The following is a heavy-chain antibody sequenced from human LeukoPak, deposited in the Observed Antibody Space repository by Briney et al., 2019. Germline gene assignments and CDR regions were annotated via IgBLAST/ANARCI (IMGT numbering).Heavy chain of an antibody. J-gene: IGHJ2*01. CDR1: GYTFTSYD. V-gene: IGHV1-8*01. CDR3: VVTTVATLINWYFDL. Sequence: ASVKVSCKASGYTFTSYDINWVRQATGQGLEWMGWMNPNSGNTGYAQKFQGRVTMTRNTSISTAYMELSSLRSEDTAVYYCVVTTVATLINWYFDLWGPGTLVTVSS. CDR2: MNPNSGNT. D-gene: IGHD4-23*01.